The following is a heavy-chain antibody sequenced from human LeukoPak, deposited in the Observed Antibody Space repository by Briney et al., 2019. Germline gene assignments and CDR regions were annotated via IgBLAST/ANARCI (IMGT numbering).Heavy chain of an antibody. CDR3: ARDRVAVVRGVSAFDY. J-gene: IGHJ4*02. Sequence: PGGSLRLSCAASGFTFNNYGMNWVRQAPGKGLEWVSSISPSSSYIYYTVSVKGRFTISRDNAKNSLYLQMNSLRAEDTAVYYCARDRVAVVRGVSAFDYWGQGTLVTVSS. D-gene: IGHD3-10*01. CDR1: GFTFNNYG. CDR2: ISPSSSYI. V-gene: IGHV3-21*01.